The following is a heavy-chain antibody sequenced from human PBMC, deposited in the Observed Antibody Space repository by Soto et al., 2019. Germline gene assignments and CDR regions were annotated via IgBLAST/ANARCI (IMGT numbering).Heavy chain of an antibody. D-gene: IGHD6-13*01. Sequence: PGESLKISCKGSGYSFSTYWIGWVRQMPGKGLEWMGIIYPDDSDTRYSPSFQGQVTISVDESISTAYLQWSSLKASDTAMYYCARNIWYSRRWSHFAYWGHGTLVTVSS. J-gene: IGHJ4*01. V-gene: IGHV5-51*01. CDR1: GYSFSTYW. CDR2: IYPDDSDT. CDR3: ARNIWYSRRWSHFAY.